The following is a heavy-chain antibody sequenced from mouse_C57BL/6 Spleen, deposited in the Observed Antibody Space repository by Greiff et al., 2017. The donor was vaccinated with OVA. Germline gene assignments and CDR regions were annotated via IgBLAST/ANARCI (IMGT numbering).Heavy chain of an antibody. CDR1: GYTFTSYW. J-gene: IGHJ4*01. CDR2: IDPSDSYT. Sequence: QVQLQQPGAELVMPGASVKLSCKASGYTFTSYWMHWVKQRPGQGLEWIGEIDPSDSYTNYNQKFKGKSTLTVDKSSSTAYMQLSSLPSEDSAVYYCARGGDYDAMDYWGQGTSVTVSS. CDR3: ARGGDYDAMDY. V-gene: IGHV1-69*01.